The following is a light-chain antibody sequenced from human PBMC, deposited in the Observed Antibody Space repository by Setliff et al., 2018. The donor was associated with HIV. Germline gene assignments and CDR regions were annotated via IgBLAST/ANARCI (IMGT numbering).Light chain of an antibody. CDR1: SSDIGTYND. J-gene: IGLJ1*01. Sequence: QSALTQPRSVSGSPGQSVTISCTGTSSDIGTYNDVSWDQQQPGKAPKLMIYDVTKRPSGVPDRFSGSKSSNTASLTISGLHTDDEAAYYCCSYGGNSVSYVFGTGTKVTVL. V-gene: IGLV2-11*01. CDR3: CSYGGNSVSYV. CDR2: DVT.